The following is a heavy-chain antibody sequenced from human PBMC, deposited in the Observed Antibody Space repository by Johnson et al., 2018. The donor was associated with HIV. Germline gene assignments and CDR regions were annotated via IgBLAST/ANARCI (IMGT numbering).Heavy chain of an antibody. CDR2: IYSGGST. CDR3: ARSHRPYSYAGGAAFDI. V-gene: IGHV3-NL1*01. CDR1: GFTFSSYG. J-gene: IGHJ3*02. Sequence: QVQLVESGGGVVQPGRSLRLSCAASGFTFSSYGMHWVRQAPGKGLEWVSVIYSGGSTYYADSVKGRFTISRDNSKNTLYLQMNSLRAEDTAVYYCARSHRPYSYAGGAAFDIWGQGTMVTVSS. D-gene: IGHD5-18*01.